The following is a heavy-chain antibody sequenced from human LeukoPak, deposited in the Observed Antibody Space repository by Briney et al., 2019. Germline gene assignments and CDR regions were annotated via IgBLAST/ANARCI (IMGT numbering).Heavy chain of an antibody. CDR2: IKQDGSEK. Sequence: HPGGSLRLSCAVSGLSVSGYWMTWVRQAPGKGLEWVANIKQDGSEKNYVDSVKGRFTISRDNAENSLFLQVNSLRVEDTAVYYCAREWQGGIAAAGTRIEGDYWGQGTLVAVSS. CDR3: AREWQGGIAAAGTRIEGDY. CDR1: GLSVSGYW. V-gene: IGHV3-7*01. D-gene: IGHD6-13*01. J-gene: IGHJ4*02.